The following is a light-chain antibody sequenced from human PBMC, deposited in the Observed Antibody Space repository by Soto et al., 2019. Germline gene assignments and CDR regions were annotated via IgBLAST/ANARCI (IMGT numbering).Light chain of an antibody. CDR1: QSVLYSSNNKNY. CDR2: WAS. V-gene: IGKV4-1*01. CDR3: QQYYSTPLRT. J-gene: IGKJ2*01. Sequence: DIVMTQSPDSLAVSLGERATINCKYSQSVLYSSNNKNYLAWYQQKPGQPPKLLIYWASTRESGVPDRFSGSGSGTDFTLTISSLQAEDVSVYYCQQYYSTPLRTFGQGTKLEIK.